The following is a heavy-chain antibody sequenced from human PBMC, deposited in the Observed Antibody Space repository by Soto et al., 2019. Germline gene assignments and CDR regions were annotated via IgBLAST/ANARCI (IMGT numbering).Heavy chain of an antibody. J-gene: IGHJ6*02. CDR3: AREGVSSSWYYYYGLDV. V-gene: IGHV4-59*01. Sequence: SETLFLTCTVSGGSISSYYWSWIRQPPGKGLEWIGYIYYSGSTNYNPSLKSRVTISVDTSKNQFSLKLSSVTAADTAVYYCAREGVSSSWYYYYGLDVWGQGTTVTVSS. D-gene: IGHD6-13*01. CDR2: IYYSGST. CDR1: GGSISSYY.